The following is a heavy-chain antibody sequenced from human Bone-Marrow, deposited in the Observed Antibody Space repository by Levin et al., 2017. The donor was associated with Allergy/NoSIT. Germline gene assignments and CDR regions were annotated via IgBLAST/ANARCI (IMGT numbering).Heavy chain of an antibody. CDR1: GFTFDDYT. V-gene: IGHV3-43*01. J-gene: IGHJ5*02. CDR3: AKDSGTTSNWFDP. D-gene: IGHD1-1*01. CDR2: ISWDGGST. Sequence: SGESLKISCAASGFTFDDYTMHWVRQAPGKGLEWVSLISWDGGSTYYADSVKGRFTISRDNSKNSLYLQMNSLRTEDTALYYCAKDSGTTSNWFDPWGQGTLVTVSS.